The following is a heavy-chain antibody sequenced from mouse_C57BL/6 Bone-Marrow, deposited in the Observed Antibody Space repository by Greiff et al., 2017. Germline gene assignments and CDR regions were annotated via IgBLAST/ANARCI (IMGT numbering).Heavy chain of an antibody. Sequence: EVKLVESEGGLVQPGSSMKLSCTASGFTFSDYCMAWVRQVPEKGLEWVANINYDGSSTYYLDSLKSRFIISRDNAKNILYLQMSSLKSEDTATYYCAREDYGSSFDYWGQGTTLTVSS. CDR2: INYDGSST. D-gene: IGHD1-1*01. V-gene: IGHV5-16*01. CDR1: GFTFSDYC. CDR3: AREDYGSSFDY. J-gene: IGHJ2*01.